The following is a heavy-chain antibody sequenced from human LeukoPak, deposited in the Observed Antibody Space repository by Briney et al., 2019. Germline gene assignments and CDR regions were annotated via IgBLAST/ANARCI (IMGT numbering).Heavy chain of an antibody. CDR1: GFIFSSYG. CDR2: IRYDGSNK. CDR3: AKPDYYDSSGYLYYFDY. D-gene: IGHD3-22*01. J-gene: IGHJ4*02. V-gene: IGHV3-30*02. Sequence: GGSLRLSCAASGFIFSSYGMHWVRQAPGKGLEWVAFIRYDGSNKYYADSVKGRFTISRDNSRNTLYLQMNSLRAEDTAVYYCAKPDYYDSSGYLYYFDYWGQGTLVTVSS.